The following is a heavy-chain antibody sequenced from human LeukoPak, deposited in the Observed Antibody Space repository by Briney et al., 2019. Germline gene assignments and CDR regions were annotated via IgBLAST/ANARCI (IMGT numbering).Heavy chain of an antibody. V-gene: IGHV3-21*01. J-gene: IGHJ4*02. Sequence: GGSLRLSCVASGFTFSDCSLNWVRQAPGKGLEWLSSIRKDSSEPFYADSMRGRFTISRDNAKNSLYLQMNSLRVEDTAVYYCAKDLQQLEAFDSWGQGTLVTVSS. CDR1: GFTFSDCS. CDR3: AKDLQQLEAFDS. D-gene: IGHD1-1*01. CDR2: IRKDSSEP.